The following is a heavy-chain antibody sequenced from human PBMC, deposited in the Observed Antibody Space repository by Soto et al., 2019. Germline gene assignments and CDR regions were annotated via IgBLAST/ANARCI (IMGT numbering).Heavy chain of an antibody. CDR2: IWYDGSNK. V-gene: IGHV3-33*01. Sequence: GGSLRLSCAASGFTFSSYGMHWVRQAPGKGLEWVAVIWYDGSNKYYADSVKGRFTISRDNSKNTLYLQMNSLRAEDTAVYYCARVSYYDILAGYYMDGMDVWGQGTTVTVSS. CDR3: ARVSYYDILAGYYMDGMDV. CDR1: GFTFSSYG. D-gene: IGHD3-9*01. J-gene: IGHJ6*02.